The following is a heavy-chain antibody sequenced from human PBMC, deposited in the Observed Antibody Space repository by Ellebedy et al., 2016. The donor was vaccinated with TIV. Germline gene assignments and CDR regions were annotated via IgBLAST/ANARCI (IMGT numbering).Heavy chain of an antibody. J-gene: IGHJ6*02. CDR1: GSSPSNYY. CDR3: ARGTKNYFDWARSGVYFHYALDV. Sequence: SETLSLTCTLSGSSPSNYYWSWIRQAPGKGLEWIGHIYYSGTTNYNPSLGSRVTISPDTSGNQMSLNLSSVTAADSAVYFCARGTKNYFDWARSGVYFHYALDVWGRGTTVIVSS. CDR2: IYYSGTT. V-gene: IGHV4-59*01. D-gene: IGHD3-9*01.